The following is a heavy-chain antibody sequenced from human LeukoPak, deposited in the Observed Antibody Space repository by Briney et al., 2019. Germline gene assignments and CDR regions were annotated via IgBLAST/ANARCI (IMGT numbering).Heavy chain of an antibody. CDR1: GFTFTNYP. CDR3: ARDQGYSSGWYSDYFDY. Sequence: GGSLRLSCAAYGFTFTNYPLTWVRQAPGKGLEWVANKKQDGSEKYYVDSVKGRFPISRDNAKNSLYLQMNSLRAEDTAVYYCARDQGYSSGWYSDYFDYWGQGTLVTVSS. V-gene: IGHV3-7*01. CDR2: KKQDGSEK. J-gene: IGHJ4*02. D-gene: IGHD6-19*01.